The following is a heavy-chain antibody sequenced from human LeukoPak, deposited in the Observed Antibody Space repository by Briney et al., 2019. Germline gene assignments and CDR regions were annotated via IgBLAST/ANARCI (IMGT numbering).Heavy chain of an antibody. V-gene: IGHV1-8*01. J-gene: IGHJ5*02. Sequence: GASVKLSCKASGYTFTSYDINWVRQATGQGLEWMGWMNPNSGNTCYAQKFQGRVTMTRNTSISTAYMELSSLRSEDTAVYYCARQEAPYYDFWSGYSNWFDPWGQGTLVTVSS. CDR3: ARQEAPYYDFWSGYSNWFDP. CDR1: GYTFTSYD. D-gene: IGHD3-3*01. CDR2: MNPNSGNT.